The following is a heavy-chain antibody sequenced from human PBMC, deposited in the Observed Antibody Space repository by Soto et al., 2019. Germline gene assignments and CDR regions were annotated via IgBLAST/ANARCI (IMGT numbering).Heavy chain of an antibody. V-gene: IGHV3-13*01. J-gene: IGHJ4*02. D-gene: IGHD3-16*01. CDR2: IGAAGDT. CDR1: GFTFSNYA. CDR3: AAGGVTSVAQFDY. Sequence: EVQLVESGGGLVQPGGSLRLSCAASGFTFSNYAMHWVRQPTGKGLEWVSGIGAAGDTYYPGSVKGRFTISRENAKNSLYLQMNSLRAGDTAAYYCAAGGVTSVAQFDYWGQGTLVTVSS.